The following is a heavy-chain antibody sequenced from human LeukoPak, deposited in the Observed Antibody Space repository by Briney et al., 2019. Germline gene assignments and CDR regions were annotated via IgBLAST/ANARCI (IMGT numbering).Heavy chain of an antibody. CDR3: ARLSEMAAADY. D-gene: IGHD5-24*01. Sequence: SETLSLTCTVSGGSLSSSSYYWGWIRQPPGKGLEWIGSIYYSGSTYYNPSLKSRVTISVDTSKNQFSLKLSSVTAADTAVYYCARLSEMAAADYWGQGTLVTVSS. CDR2: IYYSGST. CDR1: GGSLSSSSYY. J-gene: IGHJ4*02. V-gene: IGHV4-39*01.